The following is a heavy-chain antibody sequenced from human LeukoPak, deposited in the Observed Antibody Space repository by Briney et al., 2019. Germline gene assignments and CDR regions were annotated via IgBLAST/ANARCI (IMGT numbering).Heavy chain of an antibody. CDR1: GGSISSYY. CDR2: IYYSGST. Sequence: SETLSLTCTVSGGSISSYYWSWIRQPPGKGLEWIGYIYYSGSTNYNPSLKSRVTISVDTSKNQFSLKLSSVTAADTAVYYCARGVKGLRGAFDIWGQGTMVTVSS. D-gene: IGHD3-10*01. CDR3: ARGVKGLRGAFDI. V-gene: IGHV4-59*12. J-gene: IGHJ3*02.